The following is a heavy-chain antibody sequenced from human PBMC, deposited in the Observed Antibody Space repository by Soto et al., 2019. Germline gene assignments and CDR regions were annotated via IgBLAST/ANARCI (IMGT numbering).Heavy chain of an antibody. CDR2: IRQDGNEM. CDR3: ARDEYYYALDV. CDR1: GFTIGGAW. V-gene: IGHV3-7*01. J-gene: IGHJ6*02. Sequence: RRLSCAASGFTIGGAWMSWARQAPGKGLEWVAKIRQDGNEMYYVDAVRGRFTISRDNAKNSLYLQMNSLRVEDTALYYCARDEYYYALDVWGQGTTVTVSS.